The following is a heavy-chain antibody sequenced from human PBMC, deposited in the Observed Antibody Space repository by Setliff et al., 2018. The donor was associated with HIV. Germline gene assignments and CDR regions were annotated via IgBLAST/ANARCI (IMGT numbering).Heavy chain of an antibody. CDR1: GYTFTSFA. CDR2: INAGNGDT. V-gene: IGHV1-3*01. D-gene: IGHD3-10*01. Sequence: ASVKVSCKASGYTFTSFAIHWVRQAPGHGLEWMGWINAGNGDTEYSQKFQGSVTIDRDTSATTAYMELRSLRSEDTAVYYCARDGWELDRGRADYFDYWGQGXXXXVSS. CDR3: ARDGWELDRGRADYFDY. J-gene: IGHJ4*02.